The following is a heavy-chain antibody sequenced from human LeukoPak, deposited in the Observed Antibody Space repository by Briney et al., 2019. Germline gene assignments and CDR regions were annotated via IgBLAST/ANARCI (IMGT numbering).Heavy chain of an antibody. J-gene: IGHJ4*02. Sequence: SETLSLTCTVSGGSIGSGSYYWSWIRQPAGKGLEWIGRIHTSGSTNYNPSLKSRVTISVDTPKNQFSLKLSSVTAADTAVYYCARTPGSGWYNTHFDYWGQGTLVTVSS. CDR3: ARTPGSGWYNTHFDY. D-gene: IGHD6-19*01. CDR2: IHTSGST. CDR1: GGSIGSGSYY. V-gene: IGHV4-61*02.